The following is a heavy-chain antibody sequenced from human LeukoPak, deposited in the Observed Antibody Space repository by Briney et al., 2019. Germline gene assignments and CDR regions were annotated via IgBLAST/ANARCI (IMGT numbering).Heavy chain of an antibody. V-gene: IGHV4-38-2*02. J-gene: IGHJ3*02. CDR3: ARSLRFLEWPSDAFDI. D-gene: IGHD3-3*01. Sequence: PSETLSLTCTVSGYSISSGYYWGWIRQPPGKGLEWIGSIYHSGSTYYNPSLKSRVTISVDTSKNQFPLKLSSVTAADTAVYYCARSLRFLEWPSDAFDIWGQGTMVTVSS. CDR2: IYHSGST. CDR1: GYSISSGYY.